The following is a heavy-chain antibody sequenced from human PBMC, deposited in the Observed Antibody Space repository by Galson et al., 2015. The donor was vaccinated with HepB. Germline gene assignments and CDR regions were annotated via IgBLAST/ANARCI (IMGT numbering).Heavy chain of an antibody. CDR3: ARAHPESFDFWSGYSHFDY. D-gene: IGHD3-3*01. CDR1: GDTLSNYA. V-gene: IGHV1-69*06. Sequence: SVKVSCKASGDTLSNYAINWVRQAPGQGLEWMGGIIPIFGTTNYAQQFQGRVTITADKSTSTAYMELSSLRSEDTAVYYCARAHPESFDFWSGYSHFDYWGQGTLVTVSS. CDR2: IIPIFGTT. J-gene: IGHJ4*02.